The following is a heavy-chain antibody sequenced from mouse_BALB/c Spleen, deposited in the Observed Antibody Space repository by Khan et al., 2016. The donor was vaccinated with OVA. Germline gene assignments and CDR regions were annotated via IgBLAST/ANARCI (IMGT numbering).Heavy chain of an antibody. CDR1: GYTFTDFA. CDR2: ISTYYGDA. J-gene: IGHJ3*01. D-gene: IGHD1-3*01. CDR3: VRGSGKSRFAY. V-gene: IGHV1S137*01. Sequence: QVQLQQSGAELVRPGVSVKISCKGSGYTFTDFAMHWVKQSHAKSLEWLGVISTYYGDADYNHKFRDKATMTVDKSSSTAYMELAGLTSEESASCYCVRGSGKSRFAYWGQGTLVTVSA.